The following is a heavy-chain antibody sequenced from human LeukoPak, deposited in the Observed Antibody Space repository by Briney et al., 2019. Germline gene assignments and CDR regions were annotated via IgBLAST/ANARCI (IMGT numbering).Heavy chain of an antibody. CDR2: ISGSGGST. Sequence: GGTLRLSCAASGFTFSSYGMSWVRQAPGKGLEWVSAISGSGGSTYYADSVKGRFTISRDNSKNTLYLQMNSLRAEDTAVYYCAKDLGGEFDYWGQGTLVTVSS. D-gene: IGHD2-21*01. CDR1: GFTFSSYG. V-gene: IGHV3-23*01. CDR3: AKDLGGEFDY. J-gene: IGHJ4*02.